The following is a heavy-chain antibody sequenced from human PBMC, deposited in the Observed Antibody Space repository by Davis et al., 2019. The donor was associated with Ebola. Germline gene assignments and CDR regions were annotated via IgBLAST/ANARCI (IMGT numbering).Heavy chain of an antibody. V-gene: IGHV4-59*08. J-gene: IGHJ6*02. CDR1: GGSISSYY. CDR3: ARHVVGSSWSIRCYYGMDV. D-gene: IGHD6-13*01. Sequence: SETLSLTCTVSGGSISSYYWSWIRQPPGKGLEWIGYIYYSGSTNYNPSLKSRVTISVDTSKNQFSLKLSSVTAADTAVYYCARHVVGSSWSIRCYYGMDVWGQGTTVTVSS. CDR2: IYYSGST.